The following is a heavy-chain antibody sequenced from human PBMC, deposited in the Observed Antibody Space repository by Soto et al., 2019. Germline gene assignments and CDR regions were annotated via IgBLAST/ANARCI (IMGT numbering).Heavy chain of an antibody. J-gene: IGHJ5*02. CDR2: INAGNGNT. V-gene: IGHV1-3*01. CDR1: GYTFTSYA. Sequence: ASVKVSCKASGYTFTSYAMHWVRQAPGQRLEWMGWINAGNGNTKYSQKFQGRVTITRDTSASTAYMELSSLRSEDTAVYYCAKDPALWVTFMTGFAPWGQGTLVPVSS. CDR3: AKDPALWVTFMTGFAP. D-gene: IGHD3-16*01.